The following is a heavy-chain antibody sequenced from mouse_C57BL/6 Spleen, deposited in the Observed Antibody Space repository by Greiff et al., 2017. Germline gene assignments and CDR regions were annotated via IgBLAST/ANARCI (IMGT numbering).Heavy chain of an antibody. CDR3: ARWGHDSNLYYAMDY. V-gene: IGHV1-18*01. CDR1: GYTFTDYN. D-gene: IGHD2-5*01. J-gene: IGHJ4*01. Sequence: EVQLQQSGPELVKPGASVKIPCKASGYTFTDYNMDWVKQSHGKSLEWIGDINPNNGGTIYNQKFKGKATLTVDKSSSTAYMELRSLTSEDTAVYYCARWGHDSNLYYAMDYWGQGASGTVSS. CDR2: INPNNGGT.